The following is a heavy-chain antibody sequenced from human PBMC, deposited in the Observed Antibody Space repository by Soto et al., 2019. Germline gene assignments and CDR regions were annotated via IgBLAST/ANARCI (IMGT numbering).Heavy chain of an antibody. CDR3: ARVPDR. CDR2: IYHSGST. D-gene: IGHD2-2*01. V-gene: IGHV4-34*01. CDR1: GGSFSDTY. J-gene: IGHJ5*02. Sequence: SETLSLTCAVYGGSFSDTYWSWFRQPPGKGLEWIGYIYHSGSTYYNPSLKSRVTISVDRSKNQFSLKLSSVTAADTAVYYCARVPDRWGQGTLVTVSS.